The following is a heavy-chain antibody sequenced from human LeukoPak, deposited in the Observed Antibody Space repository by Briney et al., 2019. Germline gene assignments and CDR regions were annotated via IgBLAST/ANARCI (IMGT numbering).Heavy chain of an antibody. Sequence: PGGSLRLSCAASGFTFSSYSMNWVRQAPGKGLEWISYVSSTSSTIYYADSVKGRFAISRDNAKNSLYLQIYSLRAEDTAVYYCAREVAGLHSYWGQGTLVTVSS. V-gene: IGHV3-48*01. CDR3: AREVAGLHSY. CDR1: GFTFSSYS. CDR2: VSSTSSTI. J-gene: IGHJ4*02.